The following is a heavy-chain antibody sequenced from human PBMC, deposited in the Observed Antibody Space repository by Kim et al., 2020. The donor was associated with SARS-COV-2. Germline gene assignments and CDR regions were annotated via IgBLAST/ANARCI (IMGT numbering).Heavy chain of an antibody. V-gene: IGHV4-39*01. CDR3: ARLTGFTRGGYDRGLDY. J-gene: IGHJ4*02. Sequence: SETLSLTCSVSGGSISDTPYYWVWIRQSPGKGLEWIGAIYYSGTTYYNSSLKSRLTISVDTSKNQFSLKLTSVTAADTAVYYCARLTGFTRGGYDRGLDYWGQGTLVTVSS. D-gene: IGHD6-19*01. CDR1: GGSISDTPYY. CDR2: IYYSGTT.